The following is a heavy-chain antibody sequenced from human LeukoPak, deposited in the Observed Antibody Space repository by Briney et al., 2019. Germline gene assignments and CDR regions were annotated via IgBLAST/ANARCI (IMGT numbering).Heavy chain of an antibody. CDR1: GFTFSSYA. CDR3: ARLISTSSSRFSDY. Sequence: EGSLRLSCAASGFTFSSYAMSWVRQAPGKGLKWDSSISISGENTYYADSVKGRFTISRDTSRNTLYLQMHSLRAEDTAVYYCARLISTSSSRFSDYWGRGTLVTVSS. V-gene: IGHV3-23*01. D-gene: IGHD6-6*01. CDR2: ISISGENT. J-gene: IGHJ4*02.